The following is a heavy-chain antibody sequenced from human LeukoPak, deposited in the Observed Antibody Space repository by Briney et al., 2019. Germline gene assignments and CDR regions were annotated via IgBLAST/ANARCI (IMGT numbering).Heavy chain of an antibody. V-gene: IGHV4-34*01. CDR1: GGSFSGYY. Sequence: PSETLSLTCAVYGGSFSGYYWSWIRQPPGKGLEWIGEINHSGSTNYNPSLKSRVTISVDTSKNQFSLKLSSVTAADTAVYYCARGPLWTTVTKNWFDPWGQGTLVTVSS. J-gene: IGHJ5*02. CDR3: ARGPLWTTVTKNWFDP. CDR2: INHSGST. D-gene: IGHD4-17*01.